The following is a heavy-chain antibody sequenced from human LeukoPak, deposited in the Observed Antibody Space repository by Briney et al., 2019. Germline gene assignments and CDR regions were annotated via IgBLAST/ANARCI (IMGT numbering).Heavy chain of an antibody. CDR3: ARSSAVVPAAGGWDILTGYLNYYFDY. Sequence: ASVKVSCKASGYTFTSYYMHWVRQAPGQGLEWMGIINPSGGSTSYAQKFQGRVTMTRDTSTSTVYMELSSLRSEDTAVYYCARSSAVVPAAGGWDILTGYLNYYFDYWGQGTLVTVSS. V-gene: IGHV1-46*01. D-gene: IGHD3-9*01. CDR1: GYTFTSYY. J-gene: IGHJ4*02. CDR2: INPSGGST.